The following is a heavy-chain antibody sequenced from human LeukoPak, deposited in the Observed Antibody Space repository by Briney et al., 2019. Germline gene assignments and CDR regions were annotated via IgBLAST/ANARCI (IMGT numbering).Heavy chain of an antibody. D-gene: IGHD3/OR15-3a*01. Sequence: GGSLDIPCTASGYIFTTYWIGWVRQMPGKGLEWMVGIYPGDSDTRYSPSFQGQVTISVDKSINAAYLQWNSLKASDTAMYYCARHLRREGLADYWGQGTLVTVSS. V-gene: IGHV5-51*01. CDR1: GYIFTTYW. CDR2: IYPGDSDT. J-gene: IGHJ4*02. CDR3: ARHLRREGLADY.